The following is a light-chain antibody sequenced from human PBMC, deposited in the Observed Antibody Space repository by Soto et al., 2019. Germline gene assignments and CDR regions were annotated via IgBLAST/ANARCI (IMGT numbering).Light chain of an antibody. CDR3: AAWDDSLSVV. CDR2: EVS. Sequence: QSALTQPASVSGSPGQSITISCTGTTSDVGGYNSVSWYQQHPGKAPTLIIYEVSDRPSGVPDRFSGSKSGTSASLAISGLRSEDEADYYCAAWDDSLSVVFGGGTKLTVL. CDR1: TSDVGGYNS. V-gene: IGLV2-14*01. J-gene: IGLJ2*01.